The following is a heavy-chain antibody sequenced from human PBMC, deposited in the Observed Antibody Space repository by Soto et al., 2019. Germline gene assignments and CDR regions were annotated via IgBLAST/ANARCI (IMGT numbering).Heavy chain of an antibody. CDR3: ARGGLLWFGELLNAFDI. CDR2: ISSSSSYI. Sequence: GGSLRLSCAASGFTFSSYSMNWVRQAPGKGLEWVSSISSSSSYIYYADSVKGRFTISRDNAKNSLYLQMNSLRAEDTAVYYCARGGLLWFGELLNAFDIWGQGTMVTVSS. V-gene: IGHV3-21*01. CDR1: GFTFSSYS. D-gene: IGHD3-10*01. J-gene: IGHJ3*02.